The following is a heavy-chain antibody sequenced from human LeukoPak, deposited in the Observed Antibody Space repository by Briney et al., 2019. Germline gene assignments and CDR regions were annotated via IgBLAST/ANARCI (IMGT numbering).Heavy chain of an antibody. CDR1: GFTFSSYS. Sequence: GGSLRLSCAASGFTFSSYSMNWVRQAPGKGLEWVSSISSSSSYIYYADSVKGRFTISRDNAKNSLYLQMNSLRAEDTAVYYCARAADIVVVPAAAYGMGVWGKGTTVTVSS. D-gene: IGHD2-2*01. CDR3: ARAADIVVVPAAAYGMGV. J-gene: IGHJ6*04. V-gene: IGHV3-21*01. CDR2: ISSSSSYI.